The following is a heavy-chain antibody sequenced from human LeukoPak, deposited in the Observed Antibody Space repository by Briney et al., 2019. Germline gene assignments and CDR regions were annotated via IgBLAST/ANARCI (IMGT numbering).Heavy chain of an antibody. V-gene: IGHV4-39*01. J-gene: IGHJ5*02. Sequence: PSETLSLTCTVSGGSISSSSYYWGWIRQPPGKGLEWIGSIYYSGSTYYNPSLKSRVTISVDTSKNQFSLKLSSVTAADTAVYYCARGCTSGYDPHGWFDPWGQGTLVTVSS. CDR2: IYYSGST. D-gene: IGHD5-12*01. CDR3: ARGCTSGYDPHGWFDP. CDR1: GGSISSSSYY.